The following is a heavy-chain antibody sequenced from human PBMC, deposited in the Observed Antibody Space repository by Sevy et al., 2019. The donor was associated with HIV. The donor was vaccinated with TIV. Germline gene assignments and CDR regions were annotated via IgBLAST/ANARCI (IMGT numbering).Heavy chain of an antibody. CDR3: ARVSGGNADY. CDR2: IFHSGRT. CDR1: NSSISSGYF. V-gene: IGHV4-38-2*02. D-gene: IGHD2-15*01. Sequence: SEILSLTCSVSNSSISSGYFWAWIRQPPGKGLEWIGSIFHSGRTYYNPSLKSRVTISVDTSKNQFSLRLTSVTAADTAVYYCARVSGGNADYWGQGTLVTVSS. J-gene: IGHJ4*02.